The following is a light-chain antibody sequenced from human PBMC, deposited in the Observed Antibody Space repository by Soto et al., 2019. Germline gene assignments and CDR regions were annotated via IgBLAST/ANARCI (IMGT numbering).Light chain of an antibody. V-gene: IGLV2-8*01. CDR1: SSDVGAYDY. CDR3: SSFAGSNNFPYV. J-gene: IGLJ1*01. CDR2: EIN. Sequence: QSALTHPPSASGSPGQSVTISCTGTSSDVGAYDYVSWYQQHPGKAPKLMIYEINKRPSGVPDRFSGSKSGNTASLTVSGLQAEDEADYYCSSFAGSNNFPYVFGTGTKATV.